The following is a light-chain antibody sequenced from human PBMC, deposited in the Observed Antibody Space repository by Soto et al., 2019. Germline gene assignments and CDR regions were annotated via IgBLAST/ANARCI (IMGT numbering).Light chain of an antibody. CDR2: DVS. J-gene: IGLJ2*01. V-gene: IGLV2-8*01. Sequence: QSALTQPPSASGSPGQSVTISCTGTSRDVGAYNYVSWFQQHPGKAPKVMIYDVSKRPSGVPDRFSGSKSGNTASLTVSGLRAEDEADYSCCSHAGSNVVFGGGTKLTVL. CDR3: CSHAGSNVV. CDR1: SRDVGAYNY.